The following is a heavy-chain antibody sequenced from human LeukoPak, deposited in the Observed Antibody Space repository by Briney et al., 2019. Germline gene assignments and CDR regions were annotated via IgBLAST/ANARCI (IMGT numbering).Heavy chain of an antibody. V-gene: IGHV4-39*01. Sequence: SETLSLTCTVSGGSISSSSYYWGWIRQPPGKGLEWIGSIYYSGSTYYNPSLKSRVTISVDTSKNQFSLKLSSVTAADTAVYYCARISYYYYYMDVWGKGTTVTVSS. CDR2: IYYSGST. CDR1: GGSISSSSYY. CDR3: ARISYYYYYMDV. J-gene: IGHJ6*03.